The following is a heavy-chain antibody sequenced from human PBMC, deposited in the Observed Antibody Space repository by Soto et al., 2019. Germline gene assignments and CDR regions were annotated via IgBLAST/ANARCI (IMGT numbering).Heavy chain of an antibody. J-gene: IGHJ5*02. CDR2: ISYDGSNK. CDR1: GFTFSSYA. Sequence: GGSLRLSCAASGFTFSSYAMHWVRQAPGKGLEWVAVISYDGSNKYYADSVKGRFTISRDNSKNTLYLQMNSPRAEDTAVYYCASQEAAAGNWFAPWGRGPLVPAPQ. V-gene: IGHV3-30-3*01. D-gene: IGHD6-13*01. CDR3: ASQEAAAGNWFAP.